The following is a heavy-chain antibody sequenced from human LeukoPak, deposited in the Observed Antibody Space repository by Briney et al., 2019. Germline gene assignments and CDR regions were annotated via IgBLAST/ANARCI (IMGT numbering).Heavy chain of an antibody. CDR1: GGTFSSYA. V-gene: IGHV1-69*06. Sequence: SVKVSCKASGGTFSSYAISWVRQAPGQGLEWMGRIIPIFGTANYAQKFQGRVTITADKSTSTAYMELSSLRSEDTAVYYCARDAFCSSTSCYRTDWFDPWGQGTLVTVSS. D-gene: IGHD2-2*02. CDR2: IIPIFGTA. J-gene: IGHJ5*02. CDR3: ARDAFCSSTSCYRTDWFDP.